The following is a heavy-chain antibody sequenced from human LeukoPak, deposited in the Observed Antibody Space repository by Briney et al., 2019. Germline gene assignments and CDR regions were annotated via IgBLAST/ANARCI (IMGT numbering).Heavy chain of an antibody. Sequence: PGGSLRLTCPASGFTFSSYAMSWVRQPPARGLDWVSAISGCDGSTYYADPVQGRFTISRENSKNTLYLHMNSLRAEDTAVYDFVKDRLRGYSYGSHYWGQGTLVSVSS. D-gene: IGHD5-18*01. J-gene: IGHJ4*02. CDR3: VKDRLRGYSYGSHY. CDR2: ISGCDGST. CDR1: GFTFSSYA. V-gene: IGHV3-23*01.